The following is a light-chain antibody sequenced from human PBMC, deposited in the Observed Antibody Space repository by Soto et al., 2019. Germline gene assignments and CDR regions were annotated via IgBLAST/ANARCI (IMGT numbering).Light chain of an antibody. V-gene: IGKV1-5*01. Sequence: DIQMIQSPATLAASVGDRVTITCRASQSISSWLAWYQQKPGKAPKLLIYDASSLESGVPSRFSGSGSGTEFTLTISSLQPDDFATYYCQQSERTFGQGTKVDIK. CDR2: DAS. J-gene: IGKJ1*01. CDR1: QSISSW. CDR3: QQSERT.